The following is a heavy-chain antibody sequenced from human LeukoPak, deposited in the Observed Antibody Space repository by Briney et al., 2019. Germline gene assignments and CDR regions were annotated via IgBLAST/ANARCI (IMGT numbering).Heavy chain of an antibody. CDR1: GFTVSSNY. D-gene: IGHD6-13*01. CDR2: IYSGGST. CDR3: ARGRYAAAGYFQH. Sequence: GGSLRLSCAASGFTVSSNYMSWVRQAPGKGLEWVSVIYSGGSTYYADSVKGRFTISRDNSKNTLYLQMNSLRAEDTAVYYCARGRYAAAGYFQHWGQGTLVTVSS. V-gene: IGHV3-53*01. J-gene: IGHJ1*01.